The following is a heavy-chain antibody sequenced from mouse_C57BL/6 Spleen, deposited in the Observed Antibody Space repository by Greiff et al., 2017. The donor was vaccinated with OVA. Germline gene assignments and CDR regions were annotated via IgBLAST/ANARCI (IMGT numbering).Heavy chain of an antibody. V-gene: IGHV1-15*01. D-gene: IGHD4-1*01. CDR2: IDPETGGT. CDR1: GYTFTDYE. Sequence: VQLQQSGAELVRPGASVTLSCKASGYTFTDYEMHWVKQTPVHGLEWIGAIDPETGGTAYNQKFKGKAILTADKSSSPAYMERRSLTSEYSAVYYCTRKELTGGYFDVWGTGTTVTVSS. CDR3: TRKELTGGYFDV. J-gene: IGHJ1*03.